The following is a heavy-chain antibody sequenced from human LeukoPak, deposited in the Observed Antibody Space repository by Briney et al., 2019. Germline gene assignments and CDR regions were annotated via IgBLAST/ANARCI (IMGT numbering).Heavy chain of an antibody. D-gene: IGHD5-18*01. J-gene: IGHJ3*02. Sequence: GGSLRLSCAASGFTFSSYWMSWVRQAPGKGLEWVANIKQDGSEKYYVDSVKGRFTISRDNAKNSLYLQMNSLRAEDMALYYCAKADGYSYGLVDAFDIWGQGTMVTVSS. V-gene: IGHV3-7*03. CDR2: IKQDGSEK. CDR1: GFTFSSYW. CDR3: AKADGYSYGLVDAFDI.